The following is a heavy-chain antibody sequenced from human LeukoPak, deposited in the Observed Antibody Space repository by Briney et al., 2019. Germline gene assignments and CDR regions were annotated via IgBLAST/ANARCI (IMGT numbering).Heavy chain of an antibody. V-gene: IGHV1-3*01. D-gene: IGHD3-3*01. Sequence: ASVKVSCKASGYTFTSYAMHWVRQAPGQRLEWMGWINAGNGNTKYSQKFQGRVTITRDTSASTAYMELSSLRSEDTAAYYCARNDFWSGYELDYWGQGTLVTVSS. J-gene: IGHJ4*02. CDR3: ARNDFWSGYELDY. CDR1: GYTFTSYA. CDR2: INAGNGNT.